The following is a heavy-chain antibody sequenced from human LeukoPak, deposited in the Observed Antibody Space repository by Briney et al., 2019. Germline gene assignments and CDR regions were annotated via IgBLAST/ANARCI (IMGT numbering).Heavy chain of an antibody. J-gene: IGHJ5*02. CDR2: IYTSGTT. CDR3: ASRLWFGELDWFDP. D-gene: IGHD3-10*01. Sequence: SETLSLTCTVSGGSISSYYWSWIRQPAGKGLEWIGRIYTSGTTHYNPSLKSRVTMSVDTSKNQFSLKLSSVTAADTAVYYCASRLWFGELDWFDPWGQGTLVTVSS. CDR1: GGSISSYY. V-gene: IGHV4-4*07.